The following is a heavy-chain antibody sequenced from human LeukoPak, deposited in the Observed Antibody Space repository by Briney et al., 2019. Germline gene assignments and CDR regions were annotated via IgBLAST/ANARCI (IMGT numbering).Heavy chain of an antibody. D-gene: IGHD2-15*01. J-gene: IGHJ6*02. CDR2: INAYNGDT. CDR3: ARDIVMVVGSFYYGMDF. V-gene: IGHV1-18*01. Sequence: GASVKVSCKASGYTSTNYGITWVRQAPGQGLEWMGWINAYNGDTNYVQKLQGRVTMTTDTSTSTAYMELRSLRSDDTAVYYCARDIVMVVGSFYYGMDFWGQGTTVTVS. CDR1: GYTSTNYG.